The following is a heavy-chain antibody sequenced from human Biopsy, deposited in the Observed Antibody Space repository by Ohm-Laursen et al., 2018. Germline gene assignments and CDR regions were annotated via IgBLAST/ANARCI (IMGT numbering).Heavy chain of an antibody. Sequence: ESLRISCKGSGYSFPNYWIGWVRQMPGKGLGWMGIIYPGDSDTRYSPSFQGQVTISADKSISAAYLQWSSLKASDTAMYYCVRQISGYFPFDFWGQGTLVTVSS. J-gene: IGHJ4*02. CDR3: VRQISGYFPFDF. CDR1: GYSFPNYW. V-gene: IGHV5-51*01. CDR2: IYPGDSDT. D-gene: IGHD5-12*01.